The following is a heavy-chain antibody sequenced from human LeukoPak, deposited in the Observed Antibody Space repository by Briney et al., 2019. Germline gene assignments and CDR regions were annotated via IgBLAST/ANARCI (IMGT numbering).Heavy chain of an antibody. V-gene: IGHV3-23*01. J-gene: IGHJ6*02. Sequence: GGSLRLSCAASGFTFSSYAMSWVRQAPGRGLEWVSVISGSGGTTYYADSVKGRFTISRDNSKNTLYLQMNSLRAEDTAVYYCARSHIVVVPAAPWTYGMDVWGQGTTVTVSS. CDR2: ISGSGGTT. CDR3: ARSHIVVVPAAPWTYGMDV. D-gene: IGHD2-2*01. CDR1: GFTFSSYA.